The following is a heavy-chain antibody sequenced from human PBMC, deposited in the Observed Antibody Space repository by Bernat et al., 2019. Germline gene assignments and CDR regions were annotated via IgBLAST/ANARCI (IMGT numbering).Heavy chain of an antibody. CDR3: ARRDPYQGESTALSFDY. J-gene: IGHJ4*02. Sequence: QLQLQESGPGLVKPSETLSLTCTVSGGSISSSSYYWGWIRQPPGKGLEWIGSIYYSGSTYYNPSLKSRVTISVDTSKNQFSLKLSSVTAADTAVYYCARRDPYQGESTALSFDYWGQGTLVTVSS. CDR2: IYYSGST. D-gene: IGHD2-2*01. CDR1: GGSISSSSYY. V-gene: IGHV4-39*01.